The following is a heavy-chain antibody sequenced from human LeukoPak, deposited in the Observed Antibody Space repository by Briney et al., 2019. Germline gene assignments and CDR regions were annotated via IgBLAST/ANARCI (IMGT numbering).Heavy chain of an antibody. Sequence: SETLSLTCTVSGGSISSSSYYWGWIRQPPGKGLEWIGSIYYSGSTYYNPSLKSRVTISVDTSNNQFSLKLSSVTAADTAVYYCARVAVASLDAFDIWGQGTMVTVSS. CDR3: ARVAVASLDAFDI. D-gene: IGHD6-19*01. CDR2: IYYSGST. J-gene: IGHJ3*02. CDR1: GGSISSSSYY. V-gene: IGHV4-39*01.